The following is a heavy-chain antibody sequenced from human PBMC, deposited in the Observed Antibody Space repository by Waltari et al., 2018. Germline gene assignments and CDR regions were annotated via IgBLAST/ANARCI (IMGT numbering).Heavy chain of an antibody. J-gene: IGHJ3*02. V-gene: IGHV1-2*05. CDR1: GYIFINYF. D-gene: IGHD2-21*01. CDR2: INCRNGGT. CDR3: TVIAGDFDI. Sequence: QVNLVQSGADVRKPGASVTVSCKASGYIFINYFIHWVRQAPGQGLEWIGRINCRNGGTDYAQKFQGRVTLTRDTSISTAYMELSGLTLDDTVIYYCTVIAGDFDIWGPGTMVTASS.